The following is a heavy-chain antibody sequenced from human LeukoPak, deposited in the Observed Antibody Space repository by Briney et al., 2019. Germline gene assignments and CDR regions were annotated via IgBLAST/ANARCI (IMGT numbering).Heavy chain of an antibody. Sequence: GGSLRLSCAASGFTFSGSAMHWVRQASGKGLEWVGRIRSKANSYATAYAASVKGRFTISRDDSKNTAYLQMNSLKTEDTAVYYCTRVPRGISHVDVWGKGTTVTVSS. CDR2: IRSKANSYAT. J-gene: IGHJ6*04. CDR1: GFTFSGSA. CDR3: TRVPRGISHVDV. D-gene: IGHD6-13*01. V-gene: IGHV3-73*01.